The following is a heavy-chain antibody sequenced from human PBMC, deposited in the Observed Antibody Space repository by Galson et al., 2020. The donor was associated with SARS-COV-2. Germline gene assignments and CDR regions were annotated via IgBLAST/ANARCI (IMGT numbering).Heavy chain of an antibody. D-gene: IGHD3-10*01. J-gene: IGHJ3*02. CDR1: GGSISTDGHF. V-gene: IGHV4-31*03. CDR2: IYHSGTT. CDR3: ARTSGELDI. Sequence: SETLSLTCTVSGGSISTDGHFWTWIRQPPGKGLEWIGYIYHSGTTYYNPSLKSRLNIAVDTSQNQFSLRLRSVTAADTAVYFCARTSGELDIWGQGTMFTVSS.